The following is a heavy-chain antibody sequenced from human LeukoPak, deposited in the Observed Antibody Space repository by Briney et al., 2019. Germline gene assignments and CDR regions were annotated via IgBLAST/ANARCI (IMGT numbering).Heavy chain of an antibody. V-gene: IGHV4-4*02. CDR1: GGSISSSNW. CDR3: ARDAGSWTRYFDL. CDR2: IYHSGST. D-gene: IGHD6-13*01. J-gene: IGHJ2*01. Sequence: SETLSLTCAVSGGSISSSNWWSWVRQPPGKGLEWMGEIYHSGSTNYNPSLKSRVTISVDKSKNQFSLKLSSVTAADTAVYYCARDAGSWTRYFDLWGRGTLVTVSS.